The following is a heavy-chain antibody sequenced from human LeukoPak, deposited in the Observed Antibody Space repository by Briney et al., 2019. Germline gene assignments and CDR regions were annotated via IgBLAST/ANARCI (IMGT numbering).Heavy chain of an antibody. CDR2: IYYSGST. Sequence: SETLSLTCTVSGGSTSSSSYYWGWIRHPPGKELEWIGSIYYSGSTYYNPSLKSRVTISVDTSKNQFSLKLGSVTAADTAVYYCARHLDYYGSGSYYDYWGQGTLVTVSS. J-gene: IGHJ4*02. CDR3: ARHLDYYGSGSYYDY. V-gene: IGHV4-39*01. D-gene: IGHD3-10*01. CDR1: GGSTSSSSYY.